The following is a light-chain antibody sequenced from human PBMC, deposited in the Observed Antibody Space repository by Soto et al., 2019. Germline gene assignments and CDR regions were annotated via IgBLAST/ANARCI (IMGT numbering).Light chain of an antibody. CDR2: KAS. Sequence: DIQLTQSPSFLSASPGDRVTITGRASQGIRNYLAWYQQSPGRAPKLLIYKASTLKSGVPSRFSGSGSGTEFTLTISSLQPDDFATYYCQHYNSYSEAFGQGTKVDIK. CDR1: QGIRNY. V-gene: IGKV1-5*03. CDR3: QHYNSYSEA. J-gene: IGKJ1*01.